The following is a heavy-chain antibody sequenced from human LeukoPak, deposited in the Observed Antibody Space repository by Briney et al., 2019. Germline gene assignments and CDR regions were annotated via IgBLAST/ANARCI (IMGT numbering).Heavy chain of an antibody. CDR2: ISYDGSNK. Sequence: GGSLRLSCAASGFTFSSYAMHWVRQAPGKGLEWVAVISYDGSNKYYADSVKGRFTISRDNSKNTLYLQMYSLRAEDTAVYYCAKGGSYWLDYWGQGTLVTVSS. CDR1: GFTFSSYA. V-gene: IGHV3-30-3*01. CDR3: AKGGSYWLDY. J-gene: IGHJ4*02. D-gene: IGHD1-26*01.